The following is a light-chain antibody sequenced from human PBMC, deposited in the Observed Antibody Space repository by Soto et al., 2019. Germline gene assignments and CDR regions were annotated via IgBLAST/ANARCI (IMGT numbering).Light chain of an antibody. J-gene: IGKJ4*01. V-gene: IGKV3-20*01. CDR3: QQHDTSPLT. CDR2: GPS. Sequence: DIVLTQAPGTLSFSPGERATLSCRASQSVSSSYLAWYQQKPGQAPRLLIYGPSNRATGIPDRFSGSGSATDFTLTISRLEPEDFAVYYCQQHDTSPLTLGGGTKVDIK. CDR1: QSVSSSY.